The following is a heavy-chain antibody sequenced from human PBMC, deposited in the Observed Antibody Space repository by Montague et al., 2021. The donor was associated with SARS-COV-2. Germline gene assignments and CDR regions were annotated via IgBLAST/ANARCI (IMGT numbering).Heavy chain of an antibody. CDR2: IYYSGSI. V-gene: IGHV4-59*08. D-gene: IGHD1-26*01. Sequence: SETLSLTCSVSGGSISGYYWSWIRQPPGKGLEWIGYIYYSGSINXXPSLKSRLTISVDTSKNQFSLKLSSVTAADTAVYYCAGRHRWAMEVWGQGTTVTVSS. CDR1: GGSISGYY. J-gene: IGHJ6*02. CDR3: AGRHRWAMEV.